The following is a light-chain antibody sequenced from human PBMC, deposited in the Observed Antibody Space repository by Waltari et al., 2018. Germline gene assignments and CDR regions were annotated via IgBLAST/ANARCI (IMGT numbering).Light chain of an antibody. J-gene: IGLJ3*02. Sequence: QSVLTQPPSASGTPGQRVSISCSGSTSNIGINYVLWYQQFPGAAPNLLIYRDNERPAGVPDRLSGSKSGTSDSLAISGLRSEDAADYFCAAWDDSLSTWVFGGGTKLTVL. CDR1: TSNIGINY. V-gene: IGLV1-47*01. CDR2: RDN. CDR3: AAWDDSLSTWV.